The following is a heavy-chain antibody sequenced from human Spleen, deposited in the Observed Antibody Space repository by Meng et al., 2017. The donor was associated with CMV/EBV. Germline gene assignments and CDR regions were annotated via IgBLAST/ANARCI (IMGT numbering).Heavy chain of an antibody. CDR1: GGTFSSYA. Sequence: ASVKVSCKASGGTFSSYAISWVRQAPGQGLEWMGWISAYNGNTNYAQKLQGRVTMTTDTSTSTAYMELRSLRSDDTAAYYCARDHCSSTSCYYYYGMDVWGQGTTVTVSS. CDR3: ARDHCSSTSCYYYYGMDV. V-gene: IGHV1-18*01. D-gene: IGHD2-2*01. J-gene: IGHJ6*02. CDR2: ISAYNGNT.